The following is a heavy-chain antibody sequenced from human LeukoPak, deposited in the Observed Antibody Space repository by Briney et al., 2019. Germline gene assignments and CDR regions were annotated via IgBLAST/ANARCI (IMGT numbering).Heavy chain of an antibody. Sequence: PSETLSLTCAVYGGSFSGYYWSWIRQPPGKGLEWIGEINHSGSTNYNPSLKSRVTISVDTSNNQFSLKLSSVTAADTAVYYCARAPLRYFDWLSRGYFDYWGQGTLVTVSS. CDR1: GGSFSGYY. V-gene: IGHV4-34*01. D-gene: IGHD3-9*01. CDR3: ARAPLRYFDWLSRGYFDY. J-gene: IGHJ4*02. CDR2: INHSGST.